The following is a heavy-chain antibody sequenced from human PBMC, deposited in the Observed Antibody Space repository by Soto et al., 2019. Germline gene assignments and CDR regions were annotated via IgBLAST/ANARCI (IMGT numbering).Heavy chain of an antibody. CDR1: GFTFRNYA. CDR2: ISGSGGST. CDR3: AKDQGSSWYEIDY. D-gene: IGHD6-13*01. J-gene: IGHJ4*02. Sequence: EVQLLESGGGLVQPGGSLRLSCAASGFTFRNYAVTWVRQAPGQGLEWVSTISGSGGSTYYADSVKGRFTISRDNSKNTLYLQMNSLRAEDTAVYYCAKDQGSSWYEIDYWGQGTLVTVSS. V-gene: IGHV3-23*01.